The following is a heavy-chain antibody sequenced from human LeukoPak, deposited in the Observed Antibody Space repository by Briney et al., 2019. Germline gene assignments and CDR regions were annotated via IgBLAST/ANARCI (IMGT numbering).Heavy chain of an antibody. CDR1: GYTFTGYY. J-gene: IGHJ4*02. D-gene: IGHD3-3*01. CDR2: INPNSGGT. V-gene: IGHV1-2*02. CDR3: ARANYDFWSGYYTRGAYYFDY. Sequence: GASVKVSCKASGYTFTGYYMHWVRQAPGQGLEWMGWINPNSGGTNYAQKFQGRVTMTRDTSISTAYMELSRLRSDDTALYYCARANYDFWSGYYTRGAYYFDYWGQGTLVTVSS.